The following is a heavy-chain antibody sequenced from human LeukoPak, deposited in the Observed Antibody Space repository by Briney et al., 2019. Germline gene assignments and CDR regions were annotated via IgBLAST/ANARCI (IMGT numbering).Heavy chain of an antibody. Sequence: PGESLKIPCKGSGYSFPTYWIAWVRPMPGKGLEGMGIIYPDESNIRYRPSFQGQVTISADKSISTAYLQWSSLEASDTAMYYCARPPSRGYSSSFEYWGQGTLVTVSS. CDR1: GYSFPTYW. V-gene: IGHV5-51*01. CDR2: IYPDESNI. D-gene: IGHD2-2*03. CDR3: ARPPSRGYSSSFEY. J-gene: IGHJ4*02.